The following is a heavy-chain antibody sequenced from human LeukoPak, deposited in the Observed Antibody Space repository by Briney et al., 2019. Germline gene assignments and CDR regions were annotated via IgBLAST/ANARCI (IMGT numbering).Heavy chain of an antibody. CDR3: AREESGWYPY. CDR2: INHSGST. Sequence: TSETLSLTCAVYGGSFSGYYWSWIRQPPGKGLEWIGEINHSGSTNYNPSLKSRVTISVDTSKNQFSLKLSSVTAADTAVYYCAREESGWYPYWGQGTLVTVSS. V-gene: IGHV4-34*01. CDR1: GGSFSGYY. D-gene: IGHD6-19*01. J-gene: IGHJ4*02.